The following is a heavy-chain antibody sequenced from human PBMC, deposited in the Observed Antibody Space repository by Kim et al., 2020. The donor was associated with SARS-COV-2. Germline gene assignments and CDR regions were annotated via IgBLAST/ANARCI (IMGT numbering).Heavy chain of an antibody. V-gene: IGHV4-39*01. CDR2: IYYSGST. CDR3: ARHDGSSRWHIAVAGSYFDY. CDR1: GGSISSSSYY. D-gene: IGHD6-19*01. J-gene: IGHJ4*02. Sequence: SETLSLTCTVSGGSISSSSYYWGWIRQPPGKGLEWIGSIYYSGSTYYNPSLKSRVTISVDTSKNQFSLKLSSVTAADTAVYYCARHDGSSRWHIAVAGSYFDYWGQGTLVTVSS.